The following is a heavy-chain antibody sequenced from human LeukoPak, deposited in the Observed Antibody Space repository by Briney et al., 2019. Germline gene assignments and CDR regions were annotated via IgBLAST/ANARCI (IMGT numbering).Heavy chain of an antibody. CDR2: IYSGGST. CDR3: ARVAPYYYYYMDV. V-gene: IGHV3-66*01. J-gene: IGHJ6*03. Sequence: GGTLRLSCAASGFSFSNYGMNWVRQAPGKGLEWVSVIYSGGSTYYADSVKGRFIISRDNSKNTLYLQMNSLRVEDTAVYYCARVAPYYYYYMDVWGKGTTVTISS. CDR1: GFSFSNYG.